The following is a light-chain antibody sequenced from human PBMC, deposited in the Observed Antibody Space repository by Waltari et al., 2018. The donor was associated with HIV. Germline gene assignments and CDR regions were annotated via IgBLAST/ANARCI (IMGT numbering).Light chain of an antibody. CDR1: QSISAK. Sequence: EVVMTQSPPTLSVSPGQRVTLSCRASQSISAKVAWYQQRPGQAPRLLIYEAATRPTGIPARVSGSGSGTEFTLTISNLQSEDFATYFCQQYDSGPRGITFGQGTMLEIK. CDR3: QQYDSGPRGIT. J-gene: IGKJ2*01. CDR2: EAA. V-gene: IGKV3-15*01.